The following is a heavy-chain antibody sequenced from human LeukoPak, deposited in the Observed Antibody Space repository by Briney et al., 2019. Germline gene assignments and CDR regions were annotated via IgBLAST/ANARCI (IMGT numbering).Heavy chain of an antibody. V-gene: IGHV3-23*01. J-gene: IGHJ4*02. CDR3: AKDYDRSNIDY. CDR2: ISGSGGST. CDR1: GFTFSSYG. Sequence: GGSPRLSCAASGFTFSSYGMSWVRQAPGKGLEWVSAISGSGGSTYYADSVKGRFTISRDNSKNTLYLQMNSLRAEDTAVYYCAKDYDRSNIDYWGQGTLVTVSS. D-gene: IGHD1-14*01.